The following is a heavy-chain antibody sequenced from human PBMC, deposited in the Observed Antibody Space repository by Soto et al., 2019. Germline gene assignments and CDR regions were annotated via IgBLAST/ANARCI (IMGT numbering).Heavy chain of an antibody. CDR3: ERALHRTGTSFYYYALDV. CDR2: IAYDGSNE. Sequence: PGGSLRLSCAASGFTFSRYAMHWVRQAPGKGLEWVAVIAYDGSNEYYADSAEGRFTISRDNSKNTVYLQMSSLRVDDSAMYYCERALHRTGTSFYYYALDVWGQGTTVTV. V-gene: IGHV3-30*15. J-gene: IGHJ6*02. D-gene: IGHD1-7*01. CDR1: GFTFSRYA.